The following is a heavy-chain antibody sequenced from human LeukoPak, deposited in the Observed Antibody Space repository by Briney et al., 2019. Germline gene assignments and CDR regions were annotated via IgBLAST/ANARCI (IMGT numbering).Heavy chain of an antibody. V-gene: IGHV3-48*03. CDR2: IDSSGSTI. Sequence: GGSLRLSCAVSGFTFSSYEINWVRQAPGKGLEWVSYIDSSGSTIYHADSVKGRFTISRDNAKNSLYLQMNSLRAEDTAVYYCARVGATYYYMDVWGKGTTVTISS. J-gene: IGHJ6*03. CDR3: ARVGATYYYMDV. CDR1: GFTFSSYE. D-gene: IGHD1-26*01.